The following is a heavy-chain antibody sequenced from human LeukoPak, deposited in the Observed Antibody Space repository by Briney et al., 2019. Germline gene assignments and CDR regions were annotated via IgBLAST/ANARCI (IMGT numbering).Heavy chain of an antibody. J-gene: IGHJ4*02. CDR3: ARVVPPPPGIAAAGPYDY. CDR1: GRSISSSNW. D-gene: IGHD6-13*01. CDR2: IYHSGST. Sequence: SGTLSLTCAVSGRSISSSNWWSWVRQPPGQGLEWIGEIYHSGSTNYNPSLKSRVTISVDKSKNQFSLKLSSVTAADTAVYYCARVVPPPPGIAAAGPYDYWGQGTLVTVSS. V-gene: IGHV4-4*02.